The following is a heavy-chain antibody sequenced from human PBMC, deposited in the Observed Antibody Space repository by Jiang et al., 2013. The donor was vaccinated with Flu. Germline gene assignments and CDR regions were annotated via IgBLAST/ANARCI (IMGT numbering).Heavy chain of an antibody. CDR2: IYHSGRT. CDR3: AAATSVTMWAFDI. J-gene: IGHJ3*02. V-gene: IGHV4-30-4*01. Sequence: GLVKPPQTLSPTCTVSGGSISSGDFFWSWFCQPPGKSLEWIGYIYHSGRTYYNPSLESRVTISLDTSKNHFSLQLSYVTAADTALYFCAAATSVTMWAFDIWGQGTKVNVSS. D-gene: IGHD3-10*02. CDR1: GGSISSGDFF.